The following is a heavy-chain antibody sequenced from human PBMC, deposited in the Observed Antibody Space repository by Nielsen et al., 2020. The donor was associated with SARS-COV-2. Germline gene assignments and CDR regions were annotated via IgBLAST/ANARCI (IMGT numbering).Heavy chain of an antibody. V-gene: IGHV3-20*04. CDR2: INWNGGST. Sequence: GESLKISCAASGFTFDDYGMSWVRQAPGKGLEWVSGINWNGGSTGYADSVEGRFTISRDNSKNILDLHINSLRAEDTAVYYCVRDKDSTTENLRMDVWGQGTTVTVSS. CDR1: GFTFDDYG. D-gene: IGHD4-17*01. J-gene: IGHJ6*02. CDR3: VRDKDSTTENLRMDV.